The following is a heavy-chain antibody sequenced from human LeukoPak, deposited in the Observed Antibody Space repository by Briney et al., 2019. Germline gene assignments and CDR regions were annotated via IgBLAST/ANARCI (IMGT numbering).Heavy chain of an antibody. CDR2: IIPIFGTA. V-gene: IGHV1-69*05. CDR1: GGTFSSYA. Sequence: ASVKVSCKASGGTFSSYAISWVRQAPGQGLEWMGGIIPIFGTANYAQKFQGRVTITTDESTSTAYTELSSLRSEDTAVYYCAREATTGYAFDIWGQGTMVTVSS. J-gene: IGHJ3*02. D-gene: IGHD1-26*01. CDR3: AREATTGYAFDI.